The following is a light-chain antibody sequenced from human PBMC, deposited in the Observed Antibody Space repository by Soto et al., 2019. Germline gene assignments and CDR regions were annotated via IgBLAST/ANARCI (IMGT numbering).Light chain of an antibody. CDR1: QSLSSDS. Sequence: NVLTQFPCTLSLSPVDRATLSFMSSQSLSSDSLAWYQQKPGQAPRLLIYGASSRATGIPARFSGGGSGTVFTLTISRLEPEDFAVYYCQQYGSSTWTFGQGTKVDIK. V-gene: IGKV3-20*01. J-gene: IGKJ1*01. CDR3: QQYGSSTWT. CDR2: GAS.